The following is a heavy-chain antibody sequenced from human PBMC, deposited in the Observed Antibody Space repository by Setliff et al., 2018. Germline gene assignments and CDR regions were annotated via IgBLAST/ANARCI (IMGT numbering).Heavy chain of an antibody. D-gene: IGHD3-22*01. CDR1: GGTFSSYG. V-gene: IGHV1-69*05. Sequence: SVKVSCKASGGTFSSYGISWVRQAPGQGLEWMGGIIPMYGTANYAQKFQGRVTITTDESTSTAYMELSSLRSEDTAVYYCARDVFPYHYEGAFDIWGQGTMVTVSS. CDR2: IIPMYGTA. CDR3: ARDVFPYHYEGAFDI. J-gene: IGHJ3*02.